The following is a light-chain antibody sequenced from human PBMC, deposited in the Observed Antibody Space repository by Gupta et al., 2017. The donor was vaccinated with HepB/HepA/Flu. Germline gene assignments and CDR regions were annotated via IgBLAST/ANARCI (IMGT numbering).Light chain of an antibody. Sequence: SSELTQDPAVSVALGQTVRITCQGDSLRNYYASWYQQKAGQAPVLVIYGKNNRPSGIPDRFSGSRSGDTASLTIAGAQAEDEADYYCNSRDSSGNHLGVFGGGTQLTVL. V-gene: IGLV3-19*01. J-gene: IGLJ3*02. CDR2: GKN. CDR3: NSRDSSGNHLGV. CDR1: SLRNYY.